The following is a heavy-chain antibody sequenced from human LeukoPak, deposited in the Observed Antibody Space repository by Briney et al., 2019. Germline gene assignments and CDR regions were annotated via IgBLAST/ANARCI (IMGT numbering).Heavy chain of an antibody. CDR1: GFTFSSYA. J-gene: IGHJ6*03. V-gene: IGHV3-30*01. CDR2: ISYDGSNK. CDR3: ARDRYYYYYMDV. Sequence: SLRLSCAASGFTFSSYAMHWVSQAPGKGLEWVAVISYDGSNKYYADSVKGRFTISRDNSKNTLYLQMNSLRAEDTAVYYCARDRYYYYYMDVWGKGTTVTVSS.